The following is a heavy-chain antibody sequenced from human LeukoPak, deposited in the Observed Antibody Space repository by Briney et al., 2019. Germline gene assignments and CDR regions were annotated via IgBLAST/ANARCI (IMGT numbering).Heavy chain of an antibody. J-gene: IGHJ4*02. V-gene: IGHV4-39*01. CDR1: GGSISSSSYY. CDR3: TRHPYRYCSGGNCCSDY. Sequence: SETLSLTCTVSGGSISSSSYYWGWIRQPPGKGLEWIGTIYYSGSTYYNPSLRSRVTISVDTSKNQFSLKLSSVTAADTAVYYCTRHPYRYCSGGNCCSDYWGQGTLVTVSS. D-gene: IGHD2-15*01. CDR2: IYYSGST.